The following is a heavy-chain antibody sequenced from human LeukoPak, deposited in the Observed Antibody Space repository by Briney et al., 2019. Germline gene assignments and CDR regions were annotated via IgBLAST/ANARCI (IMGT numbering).Heavy chain of an antibody. CDR1: GFTFSSYG. D-gene: IGHD6-13*01. Sequence: QPGRSLRLSCAASGFTFSSYGMHWVRQAPGKGLEWVAVIWYDGSNKYYADSVKGRFTISRDNSKNTLYLQMNSLRAEDTAVYYCARDEAAAGPYYYYYGMDVWGKGTTVTVSS. CDR3: ARDEAAAGPYYYYYGMDV. J-gene: IGHJ6*04. CDR2: IWYDGSNK. V-gene: IGHV3-33*01.